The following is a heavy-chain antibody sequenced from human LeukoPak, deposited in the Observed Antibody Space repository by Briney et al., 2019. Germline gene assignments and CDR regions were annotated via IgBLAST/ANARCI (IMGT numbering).Heavy chain of an antibody. J-gene: IGHJ5*02. CDR3: ARRGNYDILTGSQGNWFDP. Sequence: GGSLRLSCAASGFPFSSYWMSWVRQAPGKGLEWVANIKQDGSEKYYVDSVKGRFTISRDNAKNSLYLQMNSLRAEDTAVYYCARRGNYDILTGSQGNWFDPWGQGTLVTVSS. D-gene: IGHD3-9*01. V-gene: IGHV3-7*01. CDR1: GFPFSSYW. CDR2: IKQDGSEK.